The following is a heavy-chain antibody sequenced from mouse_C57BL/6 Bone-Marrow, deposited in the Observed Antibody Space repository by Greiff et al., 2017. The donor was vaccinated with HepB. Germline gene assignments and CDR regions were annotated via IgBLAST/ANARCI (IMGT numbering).Heavy chain of an antibody. Sequence: QVQLQQSGAELVKPGASVKMSCKASGYTFTTYPIEWMKQTHGKSLEWIGNFHPYNDDTKYNEKFKGKATLTVEKSYSTVYLELSRLPSDDSAVYYCARAYGNYWYFDVWGTGTTVTVSS. D-gene: IGHD2-1*01. J-gene: IGHJ1*03. CDR2: FHPYNDDT. CDR1: GYTFTTYP. V-gene: IGHV1-47*01. CDR3: ARAYGNYWYFDV.